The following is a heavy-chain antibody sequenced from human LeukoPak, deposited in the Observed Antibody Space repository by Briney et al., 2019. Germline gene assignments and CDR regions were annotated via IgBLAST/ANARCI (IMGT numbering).Heavy chain of an antibody. Sequence: GGSLRLSCASSGFTFSNSAMSWVRQAPGKGLEGVSTLSGSGITTYYADSVKGRFTISRDNSKNTLYLQMNSLRAEDTAVYYCAKGIYSSGWSYFDYWGHGTLVTVSS. CDR3: AKGIYSSGWSYFDY. CDR1: GFTFSNSA. V-gene: IGHV3-23*01. J-gene: IGHJ4*01. CDR2: LSGSGITT. D-gene: IGHD6-19*01.